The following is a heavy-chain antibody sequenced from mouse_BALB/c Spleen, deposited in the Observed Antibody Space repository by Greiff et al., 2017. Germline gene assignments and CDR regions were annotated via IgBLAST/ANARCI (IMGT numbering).Heavy chain of an antibody. CDR3: ARITAATRYFDV. CDR1: GYTFTSYT. J-gene: IGHJ1*01. V-gene: IGHV1-4*01. Sequence: QVQLQQSGAELARPGASVKMSCKASGYTFTSYTMHWVKQRPGQGLEWIGYINPSSGYTNYNQKFKDKATLTADKSSSTAYMQLSSLTSEDSAVYYCARITAATRYFDVWGAGTTVTVSS. CDR2: INPSSGYT. D-gene: IGHD1-2*01.